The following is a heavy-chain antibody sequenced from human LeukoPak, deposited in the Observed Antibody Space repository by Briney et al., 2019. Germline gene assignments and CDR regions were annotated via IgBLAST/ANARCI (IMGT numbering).Heavy chain of an antibody. CDR1: GFTFYSYG. D-gene: IGHD4-17*01. V-gene: IGHV3-30*18. J-gene: IGHJ6*02. Sequence: GGSLRLSCAASGFTFYSYGMHWVRQAPGKGLEWVAVISHDGSNIHYGDSVKGRFTISRDNSKNTLYLQMNSLRAEDTAVYYCAKDGDYDPWGYYYGMDVWGQGTTVTVSS. CDR3: AKDGDYDPWGYYYGMDV. CDR2: ISHDGSNI.